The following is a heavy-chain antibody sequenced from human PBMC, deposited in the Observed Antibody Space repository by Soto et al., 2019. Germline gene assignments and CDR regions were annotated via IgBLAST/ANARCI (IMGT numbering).Heavy chain of an antibody. CDR3: ARDQRFLEWPYYYGMDV. CDR2: IYYSGST. Sequence: PSETLSLTCTVSGGSVSSGSYYWSWIRQPPGKGLEWIGYIYYSGSTNYNPSLKSRVTISVDTSKNQFSLKLSSVTAADTAVYYCARDQRFLEWPYYYGMDVWGQGTTVTAP. D-gene: IGHD3-3*01. V-gene: IGHV4-61*01. CDR1: GGSVSSGSYY. J-gene: IGHJ6*02.